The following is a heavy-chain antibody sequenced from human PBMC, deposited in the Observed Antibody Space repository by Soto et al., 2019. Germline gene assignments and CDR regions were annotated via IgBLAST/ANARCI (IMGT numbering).Heavy chain of an antibody. V-gene: IGHV1-3*01. J-gene: IGHJ4*02. Sequence: ASVKVSCKASGYTFTNYAMHWVRQAPGQRLEWRGWNNAGNSSTKYYADSVKGRFTVSRDNAKNSLYLQMNSLRAEDTAVYYCARPTYYYDSSGPPAYWGQGTLVTVSS. CDR3: ARPTYYYDSSGPPAY. CDR2: NNAGNSST. CDR1: GYTFTNYA. D-gene: IGHD3-22*01.